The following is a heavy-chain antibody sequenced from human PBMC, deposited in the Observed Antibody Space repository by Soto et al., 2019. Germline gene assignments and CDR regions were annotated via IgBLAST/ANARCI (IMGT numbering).Heavy chain of an antibody. CDR2: ISGSGGST. CDR3: AKAYDYYDSSGYYSDY. Sequence: GGSLRLSCAASGFTFSSYAMSWVRQAPGKGLEWVSAISGSGGSTYYANSVKGRFTISRDNSKNTLYLQMNSLRAEDTAVYYCAKAYDYYDSSGYYSDYWGQGTLVTVSS. J-gene: IGHJ4*02. V-gene: IGHV3-23*01. CDR1: GFTFSSYA. D-gene: IGHD3-22*01.